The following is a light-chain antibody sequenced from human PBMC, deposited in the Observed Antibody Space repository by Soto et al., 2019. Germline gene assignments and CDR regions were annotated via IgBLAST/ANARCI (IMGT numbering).Light chain of an antibody. CDR2: DVN. CDR1: SSDLGTYNY. J-gene: IGLJ2*01. V-gene: IGLV2-11*01. Sequence: QSALTQPRSVSGSPGQSVTISCTGTSSDLGTYNYVSWYQQYPDKAPKLMIYDVNKRPSGVPDRFSGSKSGTTASLTSSGLQAEDAADYYCCSSAGGYKAVFGGGTKLTVL. CDR3: CSSAGGYKAV.